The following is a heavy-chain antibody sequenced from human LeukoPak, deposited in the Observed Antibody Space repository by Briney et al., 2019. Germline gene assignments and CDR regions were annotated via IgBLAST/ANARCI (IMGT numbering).Heavy chain of an antibody. CDR2: IDWDDDK. Sequence: SGPTLVNPTQTLTLTCTFSGFSLSPSGMCVSWIRQPPGQALEWLARIDWDDDKYYSTSLKTRLTISKDTSKNQVVLTMTNMDPVDTATYYCARMASYGDYGFDPWAREPWSPSPQ. J-gene: IGHJ5*02. V-gene: IGHV2-70*11. CDR3: ARMASYGDYGFDP. D-gene: IGHD4-17*01. CDR1: GFSLSPSGMC.